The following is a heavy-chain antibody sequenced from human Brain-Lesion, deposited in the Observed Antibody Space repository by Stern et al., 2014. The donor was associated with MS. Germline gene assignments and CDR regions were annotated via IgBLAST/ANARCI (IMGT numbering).Heavy chain of an antibody. D-gene: IGHD3-3*01. CDR1: GYIFTGYY. J-gene: IGHJ6*02. V-gene: IGHV1-2*02. CDR2: INPNNGGT. Sequence: VQLEESGAEVKKPGASVKVSCKTSGYIFTGYYIHWVRQAPGQGLEWMAWINPNNGGTKYAQKFQGRVTMSRDTSISTAYVELSSLTSDETAVYYCARDQRGITIFGVVTDYYYLGMDVWGQGTTVTVSS. CDR3: ARDQRGITIFGVVTDYYYLGMDV.